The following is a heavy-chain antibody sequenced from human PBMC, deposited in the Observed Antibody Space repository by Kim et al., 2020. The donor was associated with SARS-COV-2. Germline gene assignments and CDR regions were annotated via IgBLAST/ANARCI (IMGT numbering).Heavy chain of an antibody. D-gene: IGHD3-10*01. V-gene: IGHV3-23*01. CDR3: AKDLLYVPGRGYFDS. J-gene: IGHJ4*02. Sequence: AEPVRRRFTISRDNSQNTLFLQMGSLRGDDTAVYYCAKDLLYVPGRGYFDSWGQGVLVTVSS.